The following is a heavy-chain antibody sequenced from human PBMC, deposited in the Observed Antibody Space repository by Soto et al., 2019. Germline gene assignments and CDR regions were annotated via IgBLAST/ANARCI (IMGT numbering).Heavy chain of an antibody. CDR1: GGSFSGYY. Sequence: QVQLQQWGAGLLKPSETLSLTCAVYGGSFSGYYWSWIRQPPGKGLEWIGEINHSGSTNYNPSLKSRVTISVDTSKNQFSLKLSSVTAADTAVYYCARERFRDGYNYWRVYWYFDLWGRGTLVTVSS. D-gene: IGHD5-12*01. CDR2: INHSGST. CDR3: ARERFRDGYNYWRVYWYFDL. V-gene: IGHV4-34*01. J-gene: IGHJ2*01.